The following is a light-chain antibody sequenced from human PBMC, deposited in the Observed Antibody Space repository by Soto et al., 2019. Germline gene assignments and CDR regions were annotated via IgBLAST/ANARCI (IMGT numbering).Light chain of an antibody. V-gene: IGKV2-28*01. CDR1: QSLLHSNGYNF. CDR2: LGS. J-gene: IGKJ2*01. CDR3: MQALQTPYT. Sequence: DIVMTQSPLSLPVTPGEPASISCRSSQSLLHSNGYNFLDWYLQKPGQSPQLLIYLGSNRASGVPDRFSGSGSGTDFTLRISTVEAEDVGIYYCMQALQTPYTFGQGTKFEIK.